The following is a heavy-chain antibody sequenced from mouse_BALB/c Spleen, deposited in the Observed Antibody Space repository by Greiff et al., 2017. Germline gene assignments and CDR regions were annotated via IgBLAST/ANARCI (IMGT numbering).Heavy chain of an antibody. CDR2: ISSGGSYT. Sequence: EVKLMESGGGLVKPGGSLKLSCAASGFTFSSYAMSWVRQSPEKRLEWVAEISSGGSYTYYPDTVTGRFTISRDNAKNTLYLEMSSLRSEDTAMYYCAREGLPYYYAMDYWGQGTSVTVSS. V-gene: IGHV5-9-4*01. CDR3: AREGLPYYYAMDY. D-gene: IGHD3-1*01. J-gene: IGHJ4*01. CDR1: GFTFSSYA.